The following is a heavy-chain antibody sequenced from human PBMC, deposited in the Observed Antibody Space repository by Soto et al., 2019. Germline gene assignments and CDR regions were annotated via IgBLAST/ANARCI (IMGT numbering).Heavy chain of an antibody. CDR1: GFNVKTTY. Sequence: PGGSLRLSCAASGFNVKTTYMTWVRQAPGEVLEWVSFIHNSGATYYADSVKGRFTISKDNSKNAVYLQMSSLRAEDTAMYYCAREYSYSYPAWGQGTLVTVSS. V-gene: IGHV3-53*01. CDR3: AREYSYSYPA. CDR2: IHNSGAT. D-gene: IGHD2-21*01. J-gene: IGHJ1*01.